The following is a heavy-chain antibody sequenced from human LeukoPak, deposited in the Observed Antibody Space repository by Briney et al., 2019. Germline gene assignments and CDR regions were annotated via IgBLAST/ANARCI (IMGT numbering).Heavy chain of an antibody. CDR1: GVAFSVDA. J-gene: IGHJ5*01. CDR3: AKPISEGLAVTADWFHP. D-gene: IGHD6-19*01. V-gene: IGHV3-23*01. Sequence: GGSLRPSCTASGVAFSVDAMSWLRQPPGEGLEWVSTINANSRTTSYAASVRSRIPIPRDNSKNTLYLQLNPLRADDTATYYCAKPISEGLAVTADWFHPWGQGTLVVVSS. CDR2: INANSRTT.